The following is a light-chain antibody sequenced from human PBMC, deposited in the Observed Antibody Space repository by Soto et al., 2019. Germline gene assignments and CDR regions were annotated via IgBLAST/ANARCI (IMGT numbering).Light chain of an antibody. J-gene: IGKJ1*01. V-gene: IGKV1-17*01. CDR3: LQHNSCPWT. CDR2: GAS. CDR1: LDVRHD. Sequence: GDRVTITCLSSLDVRHDLGWYQQRPGRAPTRLIYGASTLQADVPRRFSGSVSGTIFTLTITSLQPEDSATYYCLQHNSCPWTFGQGTKVDNK.